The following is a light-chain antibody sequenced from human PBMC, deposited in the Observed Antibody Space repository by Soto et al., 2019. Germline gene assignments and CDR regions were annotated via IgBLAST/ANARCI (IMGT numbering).Light chain of an antibody. CDR2: DVS. CDR3: CSYAGSYTKV. CDR1: SSDVGGYNY. Sequence: QPVLTQPRSVSGSPGQSVTISCTGTSSDVGGYNYVSWYQQHPGKAPKLMIYDVSKRPSGVPDRFSGSKSGNTASLTISGLQAEDEADYYCCSYAGSYTKVFGGGTRSPS. V-gene: IGLV2-11*01. J-gene: IGLJ2*01.